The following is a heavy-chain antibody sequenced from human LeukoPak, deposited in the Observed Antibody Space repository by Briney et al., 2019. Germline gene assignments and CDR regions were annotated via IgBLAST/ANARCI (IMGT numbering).Heavy chain of an antibody. V-gene: IGHV1-18*01. CDR3: ARAYLYYYDMLTGYPLDY. Sequence: ASVKVSCKASGYTFTSYGISWVRHAPGQGLEWMGWISAYNGNTNYAQKLQGRVTMTTDTSTSTAYMELRSLRSDDTAVYYCARAYLYYYDMLTGYPLDYWGQGTLVTVSS. CDR2: ISAYNGNT. D-gene: IGHD3-9*01. J-gene: IGHJ4*02. CDR1: GYTFTSYG.